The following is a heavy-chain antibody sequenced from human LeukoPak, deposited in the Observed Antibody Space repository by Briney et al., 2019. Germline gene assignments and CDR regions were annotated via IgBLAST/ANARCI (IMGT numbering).Heavy chain of an antibody. CDR3: AKDRLYYDYVWGSYRGSVFDY. D-gene: IGHD3-16*02. Sequence: GGSLRLSCAASGFTFSSYGMHWVRQAPGKGLEWVAVISYDGSNKYYADSVKGRFTISRDNSKNTLYLQMNSLRAGDTAVYYCAKDRLYYDYVWGSYRGSVFDYWGQGTLVTVSS. V-gene: IGHV3-30*18. J-gene: IGHJ4*02. CDR1: GFTFSSYG. CDR2: ISYDGSNK.